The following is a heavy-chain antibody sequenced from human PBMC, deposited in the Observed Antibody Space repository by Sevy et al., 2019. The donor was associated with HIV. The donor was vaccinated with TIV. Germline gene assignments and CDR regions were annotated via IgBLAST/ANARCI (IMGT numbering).Heavy chain of an antibody. CDR1: GYSFTSYW. CDR2: IYPGDSDT. Sequence: GESLKISCKGSGYSFTSYWIGWVRQMPGKGLEWMGIIYPGDSDTRYSPSFQGQVTISADKSISTAYLQWSSLKASDTAMYYCARLSYPSSSSLSYYYYYGMDVWGQGTTVTVSS. V-gene: IGHV5-51*01. D-gene: IGHD6-6*01. J-gene: IGHJ6*02. CDR3: ARLSYPSSSSLSYYYYYGMDV.